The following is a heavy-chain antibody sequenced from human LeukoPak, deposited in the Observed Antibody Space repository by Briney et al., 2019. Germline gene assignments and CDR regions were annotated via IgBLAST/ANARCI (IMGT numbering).Heavy chain of an antibody. CDR1: GFTFSSYA. V-gene: IGHV3-30*14. CDR3: AREDRGYDILTGYYGTGYYYGMDV. Sequence: PGRSLRLSCAASGFTFSSYAMHWVRQAPGKGLEWVAVISYDGSNKYYADSVKGRFTISRDNSKNTLYLQMNSLRAEDTAVYYCAREDRGYDILTGYYGTGYYYGMDVWGQGTTVTVSS. CDR2: ISYDGSNK. D-gene: IGHD3-9*01. J-gene: IGHJ6*02.